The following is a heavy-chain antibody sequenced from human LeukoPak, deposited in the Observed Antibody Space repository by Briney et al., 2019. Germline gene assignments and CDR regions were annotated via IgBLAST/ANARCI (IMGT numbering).Heavy chain of an antibody. D-gene: IGHD2-2*01. CDR3: ASRQNSVVVPAANWFDP. CDR2: INHSGST. V-gene: IGHV4-34*01. Sequence: PSETLSLTCAVYGGSFSGYYWSWIRQPPGKGLEWIGEINHSGSTNYNPSLKSRVTISVDTPKNQFSLKLSSVTAADTAVYYCASRQNSVVVPAANWFDPWGQGTLVTVSS. CDR1: GGSFSGYY. J-gene: IGHJ5*02.